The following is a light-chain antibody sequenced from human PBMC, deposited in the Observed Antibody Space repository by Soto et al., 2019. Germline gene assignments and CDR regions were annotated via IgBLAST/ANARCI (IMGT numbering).Light chain of an antibody. J-gene: IGKJ4*01. V-gene: IGKV3-11*01. Sequence: ETVLTQSPARLSLSPGERATLSCRAGQSVIDYLAWYQQKPGQPPRLLFFDASTMVTGVPARFSAGGSGTDFTLIISNLEPEDFAVYYCQQRVNWPPTFGGGTKVEI. CDR2: DAS. CDR1: QSVIDY. CDR3: QQRVNWPPT.